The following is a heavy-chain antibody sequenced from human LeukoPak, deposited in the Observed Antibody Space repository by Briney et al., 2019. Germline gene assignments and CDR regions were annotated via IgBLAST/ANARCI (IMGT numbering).Heavy chain of an antibody. CDR2: INHSGYT. J-gene: IGHJ4*02. Sequence: PSETLSLTCAVSGVPFSNYYWSWVRQSPSQGLEWIGEINHSGYTNYNPSLKSRVTMSIDTSKNQFSLKLTSVTAADAGVYYCTRAVAGHPDWGQGTLVTVST. CDR1: GVPFSNYY. V-gene: IGHV4-34*01. D-gene: IGHD6-19*01. CDR3: TRAVAGHPD.